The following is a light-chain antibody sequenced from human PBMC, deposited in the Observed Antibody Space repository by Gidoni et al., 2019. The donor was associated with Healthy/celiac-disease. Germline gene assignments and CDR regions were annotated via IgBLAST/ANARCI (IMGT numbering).Light chain of an antibody. J-gene: IGKJ3*01. V-gene: IGKV3-20*01. Sequence: IALTQSPGTLSLSPGERATLSCRASPSGSSRYLSWYQQKPGQAPRLLIYGATSRAAGIPNRFSGSGSGTDFTLTISRLEAEDFAVYYCQQYGSSPFTFGPGTKVEIK. CDR1: PSGSSRY. CDR3: QQYGSSPFT. CDR2: GAT.